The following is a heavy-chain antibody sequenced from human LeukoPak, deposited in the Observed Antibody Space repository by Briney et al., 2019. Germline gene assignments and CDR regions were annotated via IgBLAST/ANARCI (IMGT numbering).Heavy chain of an antibody. D-gene: IGHD3-3*01. J-gene: IGHJ4*02. CDR2: IIPIFGKA. Sequence: SVKVSCKASGGTFSSYAISWVRQAPGQGLEWMGRIIPIFGKANYAQKFQGRVTINTDESTSTAYMELSSLRSEDTAVYYCARDAYDFWSGYYMGSFDYWGQGTLVTVSS. CDR3: ARDAYDFWSGYYMGSFDY. V-gene: IGHV1-69*05. CDR1: GGTFSSYA.